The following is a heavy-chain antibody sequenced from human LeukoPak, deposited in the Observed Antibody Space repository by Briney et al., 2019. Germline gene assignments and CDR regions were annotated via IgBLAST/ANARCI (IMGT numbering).Heavy chain of an antibody. CDR2: ISYDGSSK. Sequence: PGGSLRLSCAASGFTFSSYGMHWVRQAPGKGLEWVAVISYDGSSKYYADSVKGRFTISRDNSKNTLYLQMNSLRAEDTAVYYCARDLYRTVTNYWGNYYHGMDVWGQGTTVTVSS. V-gene: IGHV3-30*03. J-gene: IGHJ6*02. CDR3: ARDLYRTVTNYWGNYYHGMDV. D-gene: IGHD4-17*01. CDR1: GFTFSSYG.